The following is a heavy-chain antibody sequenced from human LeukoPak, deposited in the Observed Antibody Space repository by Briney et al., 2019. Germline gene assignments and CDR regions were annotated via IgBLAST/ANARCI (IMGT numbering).Heavy chain of an antibody. D-gene: IGHD5-12*01. CDR2: VSYGGGT. CDR1: GDSVSGHY. Sequence: TPSETLSLTCTVSGDSVSGHYWSWIRQTPGKGLEWIGYVSYGGGTNYNPSLKRRVSISLDTSKNQFSLKLSSPAAAAPAVYYCASAPMAITTSAFPDAFDFWGQGTMVTVSS. CDR3: ASAPMAITTSAFPDAFDF. V-gene: IGHV4-59*02. J-gene: IGHJ3*01.